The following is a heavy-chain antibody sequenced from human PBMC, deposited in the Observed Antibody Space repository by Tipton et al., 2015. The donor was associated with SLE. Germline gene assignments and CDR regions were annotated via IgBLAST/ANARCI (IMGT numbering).Heavy chain of an antibody. CDR2: IYDGGRT. V-gene: IGHV4-59*01. J-gene: IGHJ6*02. D-gene: IGHD4-11*01. CDR1: GGSISSYY. Sequence: LRLSCTVSGGSISSYYWNWIRQPPGKGLEWIGYIYDGGRTKYKSSLNSRVTISVDTSKNQFSLKLTSVTAADTAVYYCARAPRDYSRPMDVWGQGTTVTVSS. CDR3: ARAPRDYSRPMDV.